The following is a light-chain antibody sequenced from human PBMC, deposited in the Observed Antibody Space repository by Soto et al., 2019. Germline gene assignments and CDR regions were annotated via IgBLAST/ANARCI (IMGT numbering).Light chain of an antibody. V-gene: IGKV3-15*01. Sequence: EIVMTQSPATLSLSPVGIATLSYKASQSISDTLAWYQQKPGQAPRLLIYGASTRATGIPARFSGSGSGTEFTLTISGLQSEDFAVYYCQQYNNWPLTFGGGTKVDNK. CDR1: QSISDT. CDR3: QQYNNWPLT. J-gene: IGKJ4*01. CDR2: GAS.